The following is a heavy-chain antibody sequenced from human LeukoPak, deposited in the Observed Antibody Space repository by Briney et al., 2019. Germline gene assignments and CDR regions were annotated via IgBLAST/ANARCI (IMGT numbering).Heavy chain of an antibody. CDR2: ISGSGGST. CDR3: ARDPLLLGVSFDY. Sequence: PGGSLRLSCAASGFTFSSYAISWVRQAPGKGLEGVSAISGSGGSTYYADSVKGRFTISRDNSKNTLYLQMNSLRAEDAAVYYCARDPLLLGVSFDYWGQGTLVTVSS. J-gene: IGHJ4*02. CDR1: GFTFSSYA. V-gene: IGHV3-23*01. D-gene: IGHD3-22*01.